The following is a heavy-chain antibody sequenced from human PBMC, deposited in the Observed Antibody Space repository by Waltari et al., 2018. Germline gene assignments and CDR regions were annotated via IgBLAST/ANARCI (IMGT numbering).Heavy chain of an antibody. CDR1: GGSFSGYY. D-gene: IGHD2-2*01. Sequence: QVQLQQWGAGLLKPSETLSLTCAVYGGSFSGYYWSWIRQPPGKGLEWIGEINHSGSTNYNPSLKSRVTISVDTSKNQFSLKLSSVTAADTAVYYCARAAAMAYCGQGTLVTVSS. CDR3: ARAAAMAY. J-gene: IGHJ4*02. CDR2: INHSGST. V-gene: IGHV4-34*01.